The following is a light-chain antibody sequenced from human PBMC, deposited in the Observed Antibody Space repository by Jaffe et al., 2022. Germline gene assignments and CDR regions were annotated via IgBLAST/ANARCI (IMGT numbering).Light chain of an antibody. V-gene: IGLV6-57*01. CDR1: SGSIASNY. CDR2: EDN. CDR3: QSYDSSNHASWV. Sequence: NFMLTQPHSVSESPGKTVTISCTRSSGSIASNYVQWYQQRPGSSPTTVIYEDNQRPSGVPDRFSGSIDSSSNSASLTISGLKTEDEADYYCQSYDSSNHASWVFGGGTKLTVL. J-gene: IGLJ3*02.